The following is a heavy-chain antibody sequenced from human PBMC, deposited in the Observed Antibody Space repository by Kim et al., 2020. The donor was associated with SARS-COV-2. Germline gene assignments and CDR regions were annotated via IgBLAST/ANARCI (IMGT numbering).Heavy chain of an antibody. Sequence: ASVKVSCKASGYTLTSYAMNWVRQAPGKGLEWMGWINTNTGNPTYAQGFTGRFVFPLDTPVSTAYLQISSLKAEDTAVYYCPRDPEYGMDAWGQGTTVTV. V-gene: IGHV7-4-1*02. CDR2: INTNTGNP. CDR1: GYTLTSYA. CDR3: PRDPEYGMDA. J-gene: IGHJ6*02.